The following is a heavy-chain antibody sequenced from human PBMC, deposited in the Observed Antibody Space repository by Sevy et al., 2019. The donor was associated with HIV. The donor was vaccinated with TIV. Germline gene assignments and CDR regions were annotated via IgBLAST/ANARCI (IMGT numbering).Heavy chain of an antibody. CDR3: AKVRSSGLTGGSFDY. CDR1: GFTFDDYA. J-gene: IGHJ4*02. CDR2: ISWNSGSI. D-gene: IGHD6-19*01. V-gene: IGHV3-9*01. Sequence: GGSLRLSCAASGFTFDDYAMHWVRQAPGKGLEWVSGISWNSGSIGYADSVKGRFTISRDNAKNSLYLQMNSLRAEDTALYYCAKVRSSGLTGGSFDYWGQGTLVTVSS.